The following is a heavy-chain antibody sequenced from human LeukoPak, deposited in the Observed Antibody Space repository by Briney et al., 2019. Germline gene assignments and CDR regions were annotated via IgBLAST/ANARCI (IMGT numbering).Heavy chain of an antibody. D-gene: IGHD6-19*01. V-gene: IGHV5-51*01. CDR2: IYPGDSDT. Sequence: GESLKISCKGSGYSFTSYWIGWVRQMPGKGLEWMGIIYPGDSDTRYSPSFQGQVTISADKSTSTAYLQWSSLKASDTAMYYCARSRSSGHQKASAFDIWGQGTMVTVSS. CDR1: GYSFTSYW. CDR3: ARSRSSGHQKASAFDI. J-gene: IGHJ3*02.